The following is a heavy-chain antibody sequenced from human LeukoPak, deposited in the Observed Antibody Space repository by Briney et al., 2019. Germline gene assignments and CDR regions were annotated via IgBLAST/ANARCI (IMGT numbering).Heavy chain of an antibody. D-gene: IGHD3-22*01. CDR3: ARALYYYDSSGYYSSWYFDY. CDR1: GFTVRSNY. Sequence: PGGSLRLSCAASGFTVRSNYMSWVRQAPGKGLEWVSVIYSGGSTYYADPVKGRFTISSDNSKNTLYFQMTSLRGEDTAVYYCARALYYYDSSGYYSSWYFDYWGQGTLVTVSS. CDR2: IYSGGST. J-gene: IGHJ4*02. V-gene: IGHV3-53*01.